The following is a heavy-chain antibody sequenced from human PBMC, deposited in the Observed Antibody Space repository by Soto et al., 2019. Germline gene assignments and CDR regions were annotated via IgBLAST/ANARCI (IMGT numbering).Heavy chain of an antibody. CDR1: GGSISSYY. V-gene: IGHV4-59*08. Sequence: QVQLQESGPGLVKPSETLSLTCTVSGGSISSYYWSWIRQPPGKGLEWIGYIYYSGSTNYNPSLKSRVSISVETSKNQISLKLSSVTAADTAVHYCARAKAPLYSSSWYWFDPWGQGTLVTVSS. CDR3: ARAKAPLYSSSWYWFDP. J-gene: IGHJ5*02. CDR2: IYYSGST. D-gene: IGHD6-13*01.